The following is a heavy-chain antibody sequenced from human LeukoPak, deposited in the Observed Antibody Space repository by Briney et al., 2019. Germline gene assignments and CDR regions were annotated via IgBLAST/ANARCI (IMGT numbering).Heavy chain of an antibody. CDR1: GYTFTGYY. CDR2: INPNSGGT. CDR3: ARDYGCSSTSCFLFDP. D-gene: IGHD2-2*01. Sequence: ASVKVSCKASGYTFTGYYMHWVRQAPGQGLEWMGWINPNSGGTNYAQKFQGRVTMTRGTSISTAYMELSRLRSDDTAVYYCARDYGCSSTSCFLFDPWGQGTLVTVSS. J-gene: IGHJ5*02. V-gene: IGHV1-2*02.